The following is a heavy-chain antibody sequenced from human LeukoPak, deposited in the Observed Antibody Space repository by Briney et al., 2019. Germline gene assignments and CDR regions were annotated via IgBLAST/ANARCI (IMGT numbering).Heavy chain of an antibody. CDR1: GFTFDDYA. V-gene: IGHV3-9*01. Sequence: GGSLRLSCAASGFTFDDYAMHWVRQAPGKGLEWVSGISWNSGSIGYADSVKGRFTISRDNAKNSLYLQMNSLRAEDTALYYCAKEFKAYYDILTGCFDYWGQGTLVTVSS. CDR2: ISWNSGSI. J-gene: IGHJ4*02. CDR3: AKEFKAYYDILTGCFDY. D-gene: IGHD3-9*01.